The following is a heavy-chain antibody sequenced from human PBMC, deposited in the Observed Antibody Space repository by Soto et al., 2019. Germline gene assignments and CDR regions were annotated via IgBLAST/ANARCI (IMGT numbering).Heavy chain of an antibody. D-gene: IGHD2-15*01. CDR3: ARTRYCSGGSCYNWFDP. V-gene: IGHV4-59*01. CDR2: IYYSGST. J-gene: IGHJ5*02. Sequence: SETLSLTCTVSGGSIISYYWSWIRQPPGKGLEWIGYIYYSGSTNYNPSLKSRVTISVDTSKNQFSLKLSSVTAADTAVYYCARTRYCSGGSCYNWFDPWGQGTLVTVSS. CDR1: GGSIISYY.